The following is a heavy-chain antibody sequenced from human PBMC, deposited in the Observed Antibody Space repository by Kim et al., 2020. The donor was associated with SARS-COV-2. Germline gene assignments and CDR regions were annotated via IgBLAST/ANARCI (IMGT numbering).Heavy chain of an antibody. CDR2: ISSSGSTI. J-gene: IGHJ4*02. CDR3: ARDVRRIRRDGYNSFDY. Sequence: GGSLRLSCAASGFTFSSYEMNWVRQAPGKGLEWVSYISSSGSTIYYADSVKGRFTISRDNAKNSLYLQMNSLRAEDTAVYYCARDVRRIRRDGYNSFDYWGQGTLVTVSS. CDR1: GFTFSSYE. V-gene: IGHV3-48*03. D-gene: IGHD5-12*01.